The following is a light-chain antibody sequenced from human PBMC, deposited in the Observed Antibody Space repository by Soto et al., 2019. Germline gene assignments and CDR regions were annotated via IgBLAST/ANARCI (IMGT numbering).Light chain of an antibody. CDR2: LAS. Sequence: EIVLTQSPAILSSFPGDRVTLSCRASQAVNTRLAWYQHRPGQAPRLLIYLASNRAAGVPARFSGSGSGTDFTLTISDVEPEDFAVYYCHQRQSWPRTFGQGTTVDI. J-gene: IGKJ1*01. CDR3: HQRQSWPRT. CDR1: QAVNTR. V-gene: IGKV3-11*01.